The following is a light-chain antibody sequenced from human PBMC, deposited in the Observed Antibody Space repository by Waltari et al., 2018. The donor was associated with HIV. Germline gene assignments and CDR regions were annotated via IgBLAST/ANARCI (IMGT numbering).Light chain of an antibody. V-gene: IGLV1-51*02. CDR1: TTNIGSNY. Sequence: QSMLTQPPSMSAAPGQMVTISCPGSTTNIGSNYVSWYQQVPGTAPKLLIYENNKRSSGIPDRFSGSKSETSATLGITGLQTGDEADYYCGTWDNSLSVWVFGGGTKLTVL. CDR3: GTWDNSLSVWV. CDR2: ENN. J-gene: IGLJ3*02.